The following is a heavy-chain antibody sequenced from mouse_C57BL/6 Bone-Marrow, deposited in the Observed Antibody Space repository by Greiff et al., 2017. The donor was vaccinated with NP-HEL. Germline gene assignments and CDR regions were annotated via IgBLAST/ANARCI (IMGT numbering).Heavy chain of an antibody. CDR3: ARSCVVATRYYFAIDY. J-gene: IGHJ4*01. V-gene: IGHV1-63*01. Sequence: QVQLQQSGAELVRPGPSVQMSCKASGYTFTHYWIGWAKQRPGHGLAWIGDIYPGGGYTNYNEKFKGKATLTADKSSSKAYMHFSSLPSEDSAIYYCARSCVVATRYYFAIDYGGQGTSVTVSS. CDR1: GYTFTHYW. CDR2: IYPGGGYT. D-gene: IGHD1-1*01.